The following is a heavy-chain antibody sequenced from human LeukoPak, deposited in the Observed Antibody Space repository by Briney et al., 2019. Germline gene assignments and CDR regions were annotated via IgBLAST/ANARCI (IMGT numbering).Heavy chain of an antibody. D-gene: IGHD2-2*01. CDR3: ATGGYCSSTSCYGPRWFDP. V-gene: IGHV4-59*01. J-gene: IGHJ5*02. CDR1: GGPISSYY. Sequence: PSETLSLTCTVSGGPISSYYWSWIRQPPGKGLEWIGYIHYSGSTNYNPSLKSRVIISVDTSKNQFSLKLNSVTAADTAVYYCATGGYCSSTSCYGPRWFDPWGQGTLVTVSP. CDR2: IHYSGST.